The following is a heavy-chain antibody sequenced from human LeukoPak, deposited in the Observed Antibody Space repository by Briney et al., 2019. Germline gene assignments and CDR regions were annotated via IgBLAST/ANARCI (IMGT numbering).Heavy chain of an antibody. CDR2: IWYDGSNK. V-gene: IGHV3-33*08. Sequence: GRSLRLSCAASGFTFSSYGMHWVRQAPGKGLEWVAVIWYDGSNKYYADSVKGRFTISRDNSKNTLYLQMNSLRAEDTAVYYCASGEYDYVWGSYRHTFDYWGQGTLVTVSS. D-gene: IGHD3-16*02. CDR3: ASGEYDYVWGSYRHTFDY. J-gene: IGHJ4*02. CDR1: GFTFSSYG.